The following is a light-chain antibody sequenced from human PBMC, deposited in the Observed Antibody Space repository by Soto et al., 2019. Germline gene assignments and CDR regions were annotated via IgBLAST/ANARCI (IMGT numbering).Light chain of an antibody. V-gene: IGLV2-14*01. Sequence: QSALTQPASVSGPPGQSITISCTGTSSDVGGYDYVSWFQQHPGKAPKLMIFEVSNRPSGVSNRFSGSKSANSASLAISGLKSEDEADYYCAAWDDGLNGWLFGGGTKLTVL. CDR2: EVS. CDR3: AAWDDGLNGWL. CDR1: SSDVGGYDY. J-gene: IGLJ3*02.